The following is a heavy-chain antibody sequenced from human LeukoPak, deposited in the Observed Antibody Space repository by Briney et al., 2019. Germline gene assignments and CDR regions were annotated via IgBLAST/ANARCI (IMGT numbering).Heavy chain of an antibody. CDR3: ARRVRGYGDLTNNWFDP. CDR1: GGSVSSTSYY. Sequence: SETLSLTCTVSGGSVSSTSYYWGWIRQPPGKGLEWIGYIYYSGSTNYNPSLKSRVTISVDTSKNQFSLKLSSVTAADTAVYYCARRVRGYGDLTNNWFDPWGQGTLVTVSS. CDR2: IYYSGST. V-gene: IGHV4-61*01. D-gene: IGHD4-17*01. J-gene: IGHJ5*02.